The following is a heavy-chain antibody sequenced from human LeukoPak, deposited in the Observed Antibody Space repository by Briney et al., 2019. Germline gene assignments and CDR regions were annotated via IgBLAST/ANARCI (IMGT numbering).Heavy chain of an antibody. V-gene: IGHV3-7*01. J-gene: IGHJ6*02. CDR2: IKEDGSEK. CDR3: ARDRIRVQLWLGGMDV. D-gene: IGHD3-22*01. CDR1: GFTFIRYW. Sequence: GGSLRLSCAASGFTFIRYWMTWVRQAPGKGLEWVANIKEDGSEKFYVDSVKGPFTISRDNANNSVYLQMNNLRAEDTAVYYCARDRIRVQLWLGGMDVWGQGTTVTVSS.